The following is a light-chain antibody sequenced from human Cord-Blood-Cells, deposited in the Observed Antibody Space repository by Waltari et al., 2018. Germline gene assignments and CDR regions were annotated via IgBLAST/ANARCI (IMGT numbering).Light chain of an antibody. V-gene: IGKV3-15*01. CDR1: QSVSSN. CDR3: QQYNNWPPWT. J-gene: IGKJ1*01. CDR2: GAT. Sequence: EIVMTQSPATLSVSPGERATLSCRASQSVSSNLAWYQQKPGQAPRLPTYGATTRATGIPARFSGSGSGTEVTLTISSLQSEDFAVYYCQQYNNWPPWTFGQGTKVEIK.